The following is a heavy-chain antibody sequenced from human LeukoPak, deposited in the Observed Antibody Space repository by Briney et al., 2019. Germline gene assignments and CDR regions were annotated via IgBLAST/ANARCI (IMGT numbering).Heavy chain of an antibody. J-gene: IGHJ4*02. Sequence: SETLSLTRTVSGGSMNTYYWTWIRQPAGKGLQWIGYIYPSSFTNYNPSLESRVTMTVDTSKNQLSLKLTSVTAADTAVYFCARDTITRGLDYWGQGTLVTVSS. CDR1: GGSMNTYY. CDR2: IYPSSFT. D-gene: IGHD3-10*01. CDR3: ARDTITRGLDY. V-gene: IGHV4-4*07.